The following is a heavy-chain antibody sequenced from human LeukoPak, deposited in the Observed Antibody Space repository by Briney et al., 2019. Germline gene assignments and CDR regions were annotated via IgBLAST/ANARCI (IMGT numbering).Heavy chain of an antibody. CDR3: AELGITMIGGV. D-gene: IGHD3-10*02. Sequence: HPGGSLRLSCAASGFTFSSYEMNWVRQAPGKGLEWVSYISSSGSTIYYADSVEGRFTISRDNAKNPLYLQMNSLRAEDTAVYYCAELGITMIGGVWGKGTTVTISS. V-gene: IGHV3-48*03. CDR1: GFTFSSYE. J-gene: IGHJ6*04. CDR2: ISSSGSTI.